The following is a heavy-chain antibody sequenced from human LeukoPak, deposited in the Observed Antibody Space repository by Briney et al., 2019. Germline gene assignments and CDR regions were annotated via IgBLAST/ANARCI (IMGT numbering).Heavy chain of an antibody. CDR1: GFTFSSYA. CDR3: AKFAVISVGIDY. D-gene: IGHD3-22*01. J-gene: IGHJ4*02. Sequence: QTGGSLRLSCAASGFTFSSYAMSWVRQAPGKGLEWVSAISGSGGSTYYADSVKGRFTISRDNSKNTLYLQMSSLRAEDTAVYYCAKFAVISVGIDYWGQGTLVTVSS. CDR2: ISGSGGST. V-gene: IGHV3-23*01.